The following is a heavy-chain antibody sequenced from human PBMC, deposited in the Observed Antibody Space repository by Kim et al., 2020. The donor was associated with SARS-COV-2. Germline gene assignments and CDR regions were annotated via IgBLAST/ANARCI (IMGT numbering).Heavy chain of an antibody. CDR3: ARVPSESSSWYWFDP. D-gene: IGHD6-13*01. J-gene: IGHJ5*02. V-gene: IGHV3-7*03. Sequence: DSVKGRFTISRDNAKNSLYLQMNSLRAEDTAVYYCARVPSESSSWYWFDPWGQGTLVTVSS.